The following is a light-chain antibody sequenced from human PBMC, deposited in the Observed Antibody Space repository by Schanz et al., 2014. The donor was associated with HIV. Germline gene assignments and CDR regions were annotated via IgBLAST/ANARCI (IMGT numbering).Light chain of an antibody. CDR3: QHYGDSRGT. J-gene: IGKJ4*01. CDR1: QSVSSNF. Sequence: EIVMTQSPGTLSLSLGERATLSCRASQSVSSNFLAWYQQKPNQAPRLLMYGASNRATGIPARFSGSGSGTEFTLTISRLEPDEFAVDYCQHYGDSRGTFGGGTEVDIK. V-gene: IGKV3-20*01. CDR2: GAS.